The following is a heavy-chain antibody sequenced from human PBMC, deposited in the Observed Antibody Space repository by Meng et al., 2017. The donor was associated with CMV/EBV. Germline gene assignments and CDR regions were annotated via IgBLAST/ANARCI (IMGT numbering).Heavy chain of an antibody. CDR3: ARYYYGSGSYSGAFDI. J-gene: IGHJ3*02. CDR2: IRYDGSNK. D-gene: IGHD3-10*01. V-gene: IGHV3-30*02. CDR1: GFTFSSYG. Sequence: GESLKISCAASGFTFSSYGMHWVRQAPGKGLEWVAFIRYDGSNKYYADSVKGRFTISRDNSKNTLYLQMNSLRAEDTAVYYCARYYYGSGSYSGAFDIWGQGTMVTVSS.